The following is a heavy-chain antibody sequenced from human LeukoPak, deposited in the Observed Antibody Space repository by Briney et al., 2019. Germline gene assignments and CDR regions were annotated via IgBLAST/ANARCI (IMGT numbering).Heavy chain of an antibody. CDR3: ARGGSFSQPFDP. J-gene: IGHJ5*02. Sequence: SETLSFTCTVSSYSISSGYYWGWIRQPSGKGLEWIGRIYTSGSTNYNPSLKSRVTISVDTSKNQFSLKLGSVTAADTAVYYCARGGSFSQPFDPWGQGTLVTVSS. V-gene: IGHV4-38-2*02. CDR1: SYSISSGYY. CDR2: IYTSGST.